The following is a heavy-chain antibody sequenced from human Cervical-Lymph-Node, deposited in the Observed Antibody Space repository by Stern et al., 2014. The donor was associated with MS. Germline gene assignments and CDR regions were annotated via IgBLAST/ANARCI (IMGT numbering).Heavy chain of an antibody. CDR3: ARYDMVRGVIGY. J-gene: IGHJ4*02. D-gene: IGHD3-10*01. CDR1: GGSISSSSYY. Sequence: QVQLQESGPGLVKPSETLSLTCTVSGGSISSSSYYWGWIRQPPGKGLEWFGSIYYSGSTYSNPSLKSRVTISVDTSKNQFSSKRSSVTAADTAVYYCARYDMVRGVIGYWGQGTLVTVSS. CDR2: IYYSGST. V-gene: IGHV4-39*01.